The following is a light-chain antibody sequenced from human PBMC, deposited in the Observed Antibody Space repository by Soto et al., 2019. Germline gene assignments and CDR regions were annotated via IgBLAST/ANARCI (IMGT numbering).Light chain of an antibody. V-gene: IGLV1-51*02. Sequence: QSVLTQPPSVSAAPGQRVTISCSGSSSNIGNKYVSWYQQLPGTAPKLLIYENNKRPSGIPDRFSGSKSGTSATLGITGLQTGDEADYYCGTWDSSLSAYVFETGTKLTVL. J-gene: IGLJ1*01. CDR2: ENN. CDR3: GTWDSSLSAYV. CDR1: SSNIGNKY.